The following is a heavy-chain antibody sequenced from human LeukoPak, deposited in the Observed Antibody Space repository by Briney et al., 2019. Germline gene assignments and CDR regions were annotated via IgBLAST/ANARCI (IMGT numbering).Heavy chain of an antibody. J-gene: IGHJ4*02. CDR3: ARSRLAAAGDFDY. CDR1: GYSISSGYY. V-gene: IGHV4-38-2*01. CDR2: IYHSGST. D-gene: IGHD6-13*01. Sequence: PSETLSLTCAVSGYSISSGYYWGWIRQPPGKGLEWIGSIYHSGSTYYNPSLKSRITISVDTSKNQFTLKLSSVTTADTAVYYCARSRLAAAGDFDYWGQGTLVTVSS.